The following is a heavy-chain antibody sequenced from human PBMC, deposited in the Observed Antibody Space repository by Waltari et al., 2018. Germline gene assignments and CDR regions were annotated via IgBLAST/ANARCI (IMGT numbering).Heavy chain of an antibody. CDR1: GGTFSSYT. CDR2: IIPILGIT. Sequence: QVQLVQSGAEVKKPGSSVKVSCKASGGTFSSYTISWVRQAPGKGLEWMGRIIPILGITNYAHKFHARFTITAAKSTSTAYMELISLRFEDTAVYYCAEFPLPTLTHYFDYWGQGTLVTVSS. V-gene: IGHV1-69*02. D-gene: IGHD4-17*01. CDR3: AEFPLPTLTHYFDY. J-gene: IGHJ4*02.